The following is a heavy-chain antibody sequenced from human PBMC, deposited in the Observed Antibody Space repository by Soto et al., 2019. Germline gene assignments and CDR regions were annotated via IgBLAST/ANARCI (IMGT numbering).Heavy chain of an antibody. J-gene: IGHJ4*02. CDR2: ISGSGGST. D-gene: IGHD6-13*01. V-gene: IGHV3-23*01. Sequence: GGSLRLSCAASGFTFSSYAMSWVRQAPGKGLEWVSAISGSGGSTYYADSVKGRFTISRDNSKNTLYLQMNSLRAEDTAVYYCAKVPTPYSSSWYVDYWGQGTLVTVSS. CDR3: AKVPTPYSSSWYVDY. CDR1: GFTFSSYA.